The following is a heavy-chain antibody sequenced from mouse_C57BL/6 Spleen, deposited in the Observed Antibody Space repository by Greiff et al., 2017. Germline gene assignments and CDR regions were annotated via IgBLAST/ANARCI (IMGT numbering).Heavy chain of an antibody. J-gene: IGHJ1*03. CDR3: ARCGYYGSSPRYFDV. CDR1: GYAFSSSW. CDR2: IYPGDGDT. Sequence: QVQLQQSGPELVKPGASVKISCKASGYAFSSSWMNWVQQRPGKGLEWIGRIYPGDGDTNYNGKFKGKATLTANKSSSTAYMQLSSLTSEDSAVYFCARCGYYGSSPRYFDVWGTGTTVTVSS. V-gene: IGHV1-82*01. D-gene: IGHD1-1*01.